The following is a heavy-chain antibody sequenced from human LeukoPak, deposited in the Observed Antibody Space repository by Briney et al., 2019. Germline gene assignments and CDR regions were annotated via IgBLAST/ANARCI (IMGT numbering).Heavy chain of an antibody. Sequence: PGGSLRLSCSASGFTFRDYWMHWGRQAPGKGLVWVSRLTSDGRSTSYADSVKGRFTMSRDNAKNTLFLQMNSLRDEDTAVYYCARGASTYSDYWGQGTPVTVSS. CDR2: LTSDGRST. CDR3: ARGASTYSDY. J-gene: IGHJ4*02. V-gene: IGHV3-74*01. CDR1: GFTFRDYW.